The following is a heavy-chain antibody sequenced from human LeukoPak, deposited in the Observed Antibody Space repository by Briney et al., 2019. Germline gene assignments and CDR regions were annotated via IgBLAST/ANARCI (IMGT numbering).Heavy chain of an antibody. D-gene: IGHD3-3*01. CDR2: IYPGDSDT. J-gene: IGHJ3*02. V-gene: IGHV5-51*01. CDR1: GYSFTSYW. Sequence: GESLKISCKGSGYSFTSYWIGWVRQMPGKGLEWMGIIYPGDSDTRYSPSFQGQVTISADKSISTAYLQWSSLKASDTAMYYCAXXXXXXXIFGVDDAFDIWGQGTMVTVSS. CDR3: AXXXXXXXIFGVDDAFDI.